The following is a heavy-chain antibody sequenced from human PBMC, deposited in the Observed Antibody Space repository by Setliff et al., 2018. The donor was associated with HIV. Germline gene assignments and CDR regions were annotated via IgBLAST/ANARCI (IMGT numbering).Heavy chain of an antibody. Sequence: SVKVSCKASGGTFNSYDITWVRQTPGQGLEWMGGTIPLFGKVDYAQKFQGRVTITADESTNIAHMELSSLTFEDTAVYYCAREGDFGYAAGRHLDSWGQGTLVTVSS. CDR2: TIPLFGKV. CDR3: AREGDFGYAAGRHLDS. J-gene: IGHJ4*02. CDR1: GGTFNSYD. V-gene: IGHV1-69*13. D-gene: IGHD2-21*01.